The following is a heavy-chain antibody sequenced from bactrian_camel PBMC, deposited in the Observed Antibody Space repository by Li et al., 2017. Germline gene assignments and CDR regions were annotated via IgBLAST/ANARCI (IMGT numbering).Heavy chain of an antibody. CDR1: ASTYNSYC. CDR2: LYMTSGST. V-gene: IGHV3S1*01. CDR3: AACPTSLGPCDMQSRYLC. D-gene: IGHD5*01. J-gene: IGHJ4*01. Sequence: VQLVESGGGSVQAGGSLKLSCVVTASTYNSYCMAWFRQAQGREREGVACLYMTSGSTYYSGSVKGRFTITKDNAKTSLYLQMTSLKPEDTAMYYCAACPTSLGPCDMQSRYLCWGQGTQVTVS.